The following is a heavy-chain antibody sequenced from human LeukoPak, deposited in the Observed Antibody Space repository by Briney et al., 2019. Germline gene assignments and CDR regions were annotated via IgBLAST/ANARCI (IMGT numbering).Heavy chain of an antibody. CDR1: GNSISSGDNY. CDR3: ARGKGSGWYMGDYYYYYYMDV. V-gene: IGHV4-61*02. Sequence: SETLSLTCTVSGNSISSGDNYWSWIRQPAGKGLEWIGRIYTSGSTNYNPSLKSRVTISVDTSKNQFSLKLSSVTAADTAVYYCARGKGSGWYMGDYYYYYYMDVWGKGTTVTISS. D-gene: IGHD6-19*01. J-gene: IGHJ6*03. CDR2: IYTSGST.